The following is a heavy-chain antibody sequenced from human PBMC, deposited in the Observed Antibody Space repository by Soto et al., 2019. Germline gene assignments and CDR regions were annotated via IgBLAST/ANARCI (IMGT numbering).Heavy chain of an antibody. CDR1: GYTFTSYD. Sequence: ASVKVSCKASGYTFTSYDINWVRQATGQGLEWMGWMNPNSGNTGYAQKFQGQVTISADKSISTAYLQWSSLKASDTAMYYCARQNYDFWTGHLNWFDPWGQGTLVTVSS. J-gene: IGHJ5*02. V-gene: IGHV1-8*01. D-gene: IGHD3-3*01. CDR2: MNPNSGNT. CDR3: ARQNYDFWTGHLNWFDP.